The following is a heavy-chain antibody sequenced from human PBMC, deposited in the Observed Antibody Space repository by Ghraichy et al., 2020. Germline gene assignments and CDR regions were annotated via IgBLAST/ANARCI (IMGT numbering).Heavy chain of an antibody. J-gene: IGHJ4*02. D-gene: IGHD6-19*01. Sequence: SETLSLTCTDSGYSISSGYYWGWIRQPPGKGLEWIGSIYHSGSTYYNPSLKSRVTISVDTSKNQFSLKLSSVTAADTAVYYCARDFSSGWYYFDYWGQGTLVTVSS. CDR2: IYHSGST. CDR3: ARDFSSGWYYFDY. CDR1: GYSISSGYY. V-gene: IGHV4-38-2*02.